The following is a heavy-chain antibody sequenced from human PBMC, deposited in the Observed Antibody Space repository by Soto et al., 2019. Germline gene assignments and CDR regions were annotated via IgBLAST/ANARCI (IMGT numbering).Heavy chain of an antibody. CDR3: TRDRVGDDIWSVFDY. CDR2: ISSSSKTI. CDR1: GFTFSVYS. Sequence: EVQLVESGGGLVQPGGSLRLSCAASGFTFSVYSMNWVRQAPGKGLEWVSYISSSSKTIYYADSAKGRFTISRDNAKNSLYLQMNSLRDEDTAVYYCTRDRVGDDIWSVFDYWGQGTLVTVSS. V-gene: IGHV3-48*02. J-gene: IGHJ4*02. D-gene: IGHD3-3*01.